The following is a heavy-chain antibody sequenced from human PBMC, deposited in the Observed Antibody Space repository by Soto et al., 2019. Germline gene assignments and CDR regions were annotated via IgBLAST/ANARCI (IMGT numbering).Heavy chain of an antibody. J-gene: IGHJ4*02. CDR2: IWYDGSNK. CDR1: GFTFSSYG. CDR3: ARDFGYSYGYGVDY. V-gene: IGHV3-33*01. D-gene: IGHD5-18*01. Sequence: GGSLRLSCAASGFTFSSYGMHWVRQAPGKGLEWVAVIWYDGSNKYYADSVKGRFTISRDNSKNTLYLQMNSLRAEDTAVYYCARDFGYSYGYGVDYWGQGTLVTVSS.